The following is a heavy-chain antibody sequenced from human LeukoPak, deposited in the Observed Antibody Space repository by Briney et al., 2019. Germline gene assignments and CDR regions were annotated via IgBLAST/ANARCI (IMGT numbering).Heavy chain of an antibody. V-gene: IGHV3-23*01. CDR2: ISGSGGST. CDR1: GFTFSSYA. J-gene: IGHJ6*02. CDR3: AKLGYDILTGYSKPYYYYGMDV. Sequence: GGSLRLSCAASGFTFSSYAMSWVRQAPGKGLEWVSAISGSGGSTYYADSVKGRFTISRDNSKNTLYLQMNSLRAEDTAVYYCAKLGYDILTGYSKPYYYYGMDVWGQGTTVTVSS. D-gene: IGHD3-9*01.